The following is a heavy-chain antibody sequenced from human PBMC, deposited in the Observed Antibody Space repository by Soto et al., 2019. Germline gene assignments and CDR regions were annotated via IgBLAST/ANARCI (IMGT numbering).Heavy chain of an antibody. V-gene: IGHV1-46*01. CDR3: ARAGKFWSGYYTGVESGYEGGAEAFDS. CDR2: INPSGGST. CDR1: GYTFTSYY. D-gene: IGHD3-3*01. Sequence: GASVKVSCKASGYTFTSYYMHWVRQAPGQGLEWMGIINPSGGSTSYAQKFQGWVTMTRDTSISTAYMELSRLRSDDTAVYYCARAGKFWSGYYTGVESGYEGGAEAFDSWGQGTMVTVSS. J-gene: IGHJ3*02.